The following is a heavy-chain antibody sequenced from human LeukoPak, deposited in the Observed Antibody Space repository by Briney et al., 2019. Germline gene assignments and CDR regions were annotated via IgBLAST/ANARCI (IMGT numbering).Heavy chain of an antibody. D-gene: IGHD3-10*01. Sequence: ASVKVSCKASGYTFTSYDINWVRQATGQGLEWMGWMNPNSGNTGYAQKFQGRVTMTRNTSISTAYMELSSLRSEDTAVYYCARGSRSNYYYYYYMDVWGKETTVTVSS. CDR1: GYTFTSYD. CDR3: ARGSRSNYYYYYYMDV. V-gene: IGHV1-8*01. CDR2: MNPNSGNT. J-gene: IGHJ6*03.